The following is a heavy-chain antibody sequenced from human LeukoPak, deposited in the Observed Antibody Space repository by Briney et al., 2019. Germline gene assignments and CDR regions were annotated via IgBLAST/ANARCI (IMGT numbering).Heavy chain of an antibody. CDR2: IYYSGST. J-gene: IGHJ4*02. CDR3: ARVGESYCSGGSCYSGLFDY. Sequence: SETLSLTCTVSGGSISSGGYYWSWIRQHPGKGLEWIGYIYYSGSTYYNPSLKSRVTISVDTPKNQFSLKLSSVTAADTAVYYCARVGESYCSGGSCYSGLFDYWGQGTLVTVSS. D-gene: IGHD2-15*01. V-gene: IGHV4-31*03. CDR1: GGSISSGGYY.